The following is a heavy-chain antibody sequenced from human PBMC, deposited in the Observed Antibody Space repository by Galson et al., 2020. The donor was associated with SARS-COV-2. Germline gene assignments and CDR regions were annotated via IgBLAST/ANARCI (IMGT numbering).Heavy chain of an antibody. CDR1: GYSVSTTNY. V-gene: IGHV4-38-2*02. CDR3: ARQGVNMIVLVTVPGWYFDR. CDR2: VYPSGTT. J-gene: IGHJ2*01. D-gene: IGHD3-22*01. Sequence: SETLSLTCTVSGYSVSTTNYWGWVRQPPGRGLEWIGSVYPSGTTYYNPSLKSRVTISVDTSKNQFSLRLDSVTAADTALYDCARQGVNMIVLVTVPGWYFDRWGRGTLVTVSS.